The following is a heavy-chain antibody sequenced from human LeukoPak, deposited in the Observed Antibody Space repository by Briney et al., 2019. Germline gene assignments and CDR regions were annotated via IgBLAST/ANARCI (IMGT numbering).Heavy chain of an antibody. CDR1: GFTFSSYW. Sequence: PGGSLRLSCAASGFTFSSYWMSWVRQAPGKGLEWVANIKQDGSEKYYVDSVKGRFTISRDNAKNSLYLQMNSLRAEDTAVYYCARQLLYRTTVTTNWFDPWGQGTLVTVSS. D-gene: IGHD4-17*01. V-gene: IGHV3-7*01. CDR3: ARQLLYRTTVTTNWFDP. CDR2: IKQDGSEK. J-gene: IGHJ5*02.